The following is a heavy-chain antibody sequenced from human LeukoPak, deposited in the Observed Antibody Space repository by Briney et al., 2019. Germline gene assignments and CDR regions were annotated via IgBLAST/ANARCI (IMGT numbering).Heavy chain of an antibody. CDR2: INPNSGGT. Sequence: ASVKVSCKASGYTFTGYYMHWVRQAPGQGLEWMGWINPNSGGTNYAQKFQGRVTMTRDTSISTAYMELSRLRSDDTAVYYCARDASRTTFDAFDIWGQGTMVTVSS. V-gene: IGHV1-2*02. CDR3: ARDASRTTFDAFDI. CDR1: GYTFTGYY. D-gene: IGHD4-17*01. J-gene: IGHJ3*02.